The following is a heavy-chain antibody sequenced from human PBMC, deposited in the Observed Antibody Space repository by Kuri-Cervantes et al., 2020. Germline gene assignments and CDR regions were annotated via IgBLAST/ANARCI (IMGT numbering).Heavy chain of an antibody. J-gene: IGHJ5*02. CDR1: GYTFTSYD. CDR3: ARDYYYGSGSYGGWFDP. CDR2: ISAYNGNT. Sequence: ASVKVSCKASGYTFTSYDINWVRQATGQGLEWMGWISAYNGNTNYAQKLQGRVTMTRDTSTSTVYMELSSLRSEDTAVYYCARDYYYGSGSYGGWFDPWGQGTLVTVSS. V-gene: IGHV1-18*01. D-gene: IGHD3-10*01.